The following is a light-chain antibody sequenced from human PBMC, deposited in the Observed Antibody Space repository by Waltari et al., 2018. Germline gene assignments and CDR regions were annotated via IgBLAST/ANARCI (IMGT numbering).Light chain of an antibody. CDR1: RGLGRN. CDR2: DAS. V-gene: IGKV3-15*01. CDR3: QQYGNWPLYT. J-gene: IGKJ2*01. Sequence: EIVVTQSPVTLSASPGERATLSCRASRGLGRNLTWYQQRPGQAPSLLIYDASTRATGVPARFSGSGSQTEFTLTISSLQSEDFAVYYCQQYGNWPLYTFGQGTKLEIK.